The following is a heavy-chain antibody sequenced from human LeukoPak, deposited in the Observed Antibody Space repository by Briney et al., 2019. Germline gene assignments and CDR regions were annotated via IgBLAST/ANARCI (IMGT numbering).Heavy chain of an antibody. J-gene: IGHJ4*02. CDR3: VSFYETY. CDR2: IKQDGSMK. D-gene: IGHD2-2*01. Sequence: GGSLRLSCVASGFPFSSYWVTWVRQAPGKGLEWVANIKQDGSMKSYVDSVKGRFTISRDNAKNSLYLQMNNLRAEDTAVYYCVSFYETYWGRGTLVTVSS. V-gene: IGHV3-7*01. CDR1: GFPFSSYW.